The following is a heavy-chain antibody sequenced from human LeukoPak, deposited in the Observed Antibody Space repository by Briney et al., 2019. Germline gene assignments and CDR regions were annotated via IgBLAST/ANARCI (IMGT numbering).Heavy chain of an antibody. Sequence: ASVKVSCKASGYTFTSYYMHWVRQAPGQGLEWMGIINPSGGSTSYAQKFQGRVTMTRDMSTSTVYMELSSLRSEDTAVYYCAGELIVVVTSSLTNWFDPWGQGTPVAVSS. J-gene: IGHJ5*02. CDR1: GYTFTSYY. CDR2: INPSGGST. V-gene: IGHV1-46*01. D-gene: IGHD2-21*02. CDR3: AGELIVVVTSSLTNWFDP.